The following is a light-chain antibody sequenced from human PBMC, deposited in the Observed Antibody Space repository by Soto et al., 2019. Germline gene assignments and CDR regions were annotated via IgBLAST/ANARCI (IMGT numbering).Light chain of an antibody. CDR1: ISDVAGYNS. CDR3: CSYAGSNSLI. J-gene: IGLJ2*01. CDR2: DVT. V-gene: IGLV2-8*01. Sequence: QSALTQPPSASGSPGQSVTISCTGTISDVAGYNSVSWYQHHPGKALKLMIYDVTKRPSGVPDRFSGSKSGNTASLTVSGLQAEDEADYYCCSYAGSNSLIFGGGTQLTVL.